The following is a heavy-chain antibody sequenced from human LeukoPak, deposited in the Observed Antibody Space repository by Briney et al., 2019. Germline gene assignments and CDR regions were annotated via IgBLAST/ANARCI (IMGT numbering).Heavy chain of an antibody. Sequence: GSLRLSCAAFGFTVSSYAISWVRQAPGKGLGWVSAISGSGGSTYYADSVKGRFTISRDNSKNTLYLQMNSLRAEDTAVYYCAKLRALDYYDSSGYYSPSTYFDYWGQGTLVTVSS. J-gene: IGHJ4*02. CDR2: ISGSGGST. CDR1: GFTVSSYA. CDR3: AKLRALDYYDSSGYYSPSTYFDY. D-gene: IGHD3-22*01. V-gene: IGHV3-23*01.